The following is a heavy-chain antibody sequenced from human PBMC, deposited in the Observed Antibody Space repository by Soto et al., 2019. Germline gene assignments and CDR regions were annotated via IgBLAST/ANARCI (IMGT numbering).Heavy chain of an antibody. CDR1: GGTFSSYA. D-gene: IGHD2-15*01. CDR2: IIPIFGTA. CDR3: ARSSGRAVVVVNWFDP. Sequence: QVQLVQSGAEVKKPGSSVKVSCKASGGTFSSYAISWVRQAPGQGLEWMGGIIPIFGTANYAQKFQGRVTITADESTTTAYMELRSLRSDDTAVSYCARSSGRAVVVVNWFDPWGQGTLVTVSS. J-gene: IGHJ5*02. V-gene: IGHV1-69*01.